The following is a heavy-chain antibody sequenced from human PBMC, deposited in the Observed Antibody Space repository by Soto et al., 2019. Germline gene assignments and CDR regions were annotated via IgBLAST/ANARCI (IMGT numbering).Heavy chain of an antibody. CDR3: ARARGIAAAGNRLGWFDP. Sequence: GESLKISCKGSGYSFTSYWISWVRQMPGKGLEWMGRIDPSDSYTNYSPSFQGHVTISADKSISTAYLQWSSLKASDTAMYCCARARGIAAAGNRLGWFDPWGQGTLVTVSS. V-gene: IGHV5-10-1*01. CDR1: GYSFTSYW. D-gene: IGHD6-13*01. CDR2: IDPSDSYT. J-gene: IGHJ5*02.